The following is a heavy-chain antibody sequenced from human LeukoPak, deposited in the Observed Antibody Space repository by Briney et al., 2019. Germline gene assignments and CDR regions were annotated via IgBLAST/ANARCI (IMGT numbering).Heavy chain of an antibody. Sequence: SETLSLTCTVSGASITSSNYYWLWLRQPPGKGLEWIGSIYYNGITYYSLSLKSRVTISVDTSKSQCSLRLSSVTAADTAVYYCARGRRYYDSSGRYFDFWGQGTLVTVSS. J-gene: IGHJ4*02. D-gene: IGHD3-22*01. CDR1: GASITSSNYY. CDR3: ARGRRYYDSSGRYFDF. V-gene: IGHV4-39*07. CDR2: IYYNGIT.